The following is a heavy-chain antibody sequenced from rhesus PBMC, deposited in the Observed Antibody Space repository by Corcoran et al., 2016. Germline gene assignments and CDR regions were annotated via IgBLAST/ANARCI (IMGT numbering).Heavy chain of an antibody. V-gene: IGHV4S12*01. CDR1: GGTISSGYYY. D-gene: IGHD3-3*01. CDR2: IYSNREST. J-gene: IGHJ2*01. CDR3: ARGDWSYWYFDL. Sequence: QVQLQESGPGVVKPSETLSLTCAVSGGTISSGYYYWSWIRQPPGKGLEWIGGIYSNRESTNHNPTLKSRVTISKDTSKNQFSLKVSSVTATDTAVYYCARGDWSYWYFDLWGPGTPITISS.